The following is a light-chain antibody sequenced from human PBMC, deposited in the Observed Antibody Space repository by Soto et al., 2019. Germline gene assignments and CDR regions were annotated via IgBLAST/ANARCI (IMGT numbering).Light chain of an antibody. Sequence: EIVLTQSPGTLSLSPGERATLSCRASQSISSTYLAWYQQKPGQAPRLLIYAASSRATGIPDRFSGSGSERDFTLTISRLEPEDSAVYYCQQFSSYPLTFGGGTKVDIK. J-gene: IGKJ4*01. CDR2: AAS. CDR3: QQFSSYPLT. CDR1: QSISSTY. V-gene: IGKV3-20*01.